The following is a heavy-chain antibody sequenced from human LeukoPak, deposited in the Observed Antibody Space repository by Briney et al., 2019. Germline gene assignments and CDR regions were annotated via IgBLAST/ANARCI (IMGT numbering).Heavy chain of an antibody. CDR3: TRGHYVGFDP. V-gene: IGHV3-30*07. J-gene: IGHJ5*02. Sequence: GRSLRLSCAASGFTFRSYSMHWVRQAPGKGLEWVSVIAYDGTYEYYAASVKGRFTLSREVAKNSLFLQMNSLRVEDTAVYYCTRGHYVGFDPWGQGVLVTVSS. CDR1: GFTFRSYS. CDR2: IAYDGTYE. D-gene: IGHD4-17*01.